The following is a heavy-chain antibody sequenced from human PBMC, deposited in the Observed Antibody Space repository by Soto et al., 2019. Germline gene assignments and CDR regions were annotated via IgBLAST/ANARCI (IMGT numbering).Heavy chain of an antibody. D-gene: IGHD6-19*01. CDR1: GFTFGRYN. Sequence: GGSLRLSCAASGFTFGRYNMNWVRQAPGKGLEWVSYISSSSSTIYYADSVKGRFTISRDNAKNSLYLQMNTLRAEDTAVYYCARGAYSSGWYDYGMDVWGQGTTVTVSS. J-gene: IGHJ6*02. CDR3: ARGAYSSGWYDYGMDV. V-gene: IGHV3-48*01. CDR2: ISSSSSTI.